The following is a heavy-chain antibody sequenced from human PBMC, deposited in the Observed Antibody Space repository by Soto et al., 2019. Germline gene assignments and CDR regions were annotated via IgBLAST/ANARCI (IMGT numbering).Heavy chain of an antibody. J-gene: IGHJ3*02. CDR1: GFTFSSYW. D-gene: IGHD6-19*01. Sequence: EVQLVESGGGLVRPGGSLRLSCAASGFTFSSYWMSWVRQAPGKGLEWVANIKQDGSEKYYVDSVKGRFTISRDNAKNSLYLQMNSLRAEDTAVYYCASVPVAHTADAFDIWGQGTMVTVSS. V-gene: IGHV3-7*01. CDR2: IKQDGSEK. CDR3: ASVPVAHTADAFDI.